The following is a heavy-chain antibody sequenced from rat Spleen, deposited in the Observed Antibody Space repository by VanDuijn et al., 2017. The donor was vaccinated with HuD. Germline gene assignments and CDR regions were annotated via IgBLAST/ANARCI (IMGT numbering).Heavy chain of an antibody. D-gene: IGHD4-3*01. Sequence: EVQLVESGGGLVQPGRSLKLSCAASGFTFSNYGMAWVRQAPTKGLEWVATITNTGGSTYYPDSVKGRFTISRDNAKSTLYLQMNSLRSEDTATYYCTSPIIFGGWGQGVMVTVSS. CDR1: GFTFSNYG. V-gene: IGHV5-29*01. CDR2: ITNTGGST. CDR3: TSPIIFGG. J-gene: IGHJ2*01.